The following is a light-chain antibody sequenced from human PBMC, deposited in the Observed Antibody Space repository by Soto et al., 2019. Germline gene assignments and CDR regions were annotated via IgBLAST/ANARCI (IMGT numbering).Light chain of an antibody. CDR1: QSISSS. V-gene: IGKV3-20*01. Sequence: EIGLTLSPSTVSLSHGERATLSCRASQSISSSLAWYQQKPGQAPRLLIYGASSRATGIPDRFTGSGSGTDFTLTISRLAPEDFAVYYCQQYGSPSNTFGQGTKVDIK. CDR2: GAS. J-gene: IGKJ1*01. CDR3: QQYGSPSNT.